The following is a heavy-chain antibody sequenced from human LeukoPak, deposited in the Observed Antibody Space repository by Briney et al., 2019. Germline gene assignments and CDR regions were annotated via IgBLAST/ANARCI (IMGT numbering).Heavy chain of an antibody. CDR1: GGSISSGDSF. J-gene: IGHJ5*02. V-gene: IGHV4-31*03. D-gene: IGHD2-2*01. CDR2: FDYSGNT. Sequence: SETLSLTCTVSGGSISSGDSFWSWIRQSPGKGLDWIGHFDYSGNTYYNSSLQSRVTISVDTSKNQFSLKLSSVTAADTAVYYCARVLTGIVVVPADYWFDPWGQGTLVTVSS. CDR3: ARVLTGIVVVPADYWFDP.